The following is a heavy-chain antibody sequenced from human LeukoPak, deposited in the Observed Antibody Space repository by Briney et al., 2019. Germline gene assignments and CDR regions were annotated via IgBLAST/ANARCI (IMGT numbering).Heavy chain of an antibody. CDR3: ARDKNGEFDH. CDR2: IYYSGST. Sequence: PSETLSLTCTVSGGSISSYYWSWIRQPPGKGLEWIGYIYYSGSTNYNPSLKSRVTISVDTSKNQFSLKLSSVTAADTAVYYCARDKNGEFDHWGQGTLVTVSS. CDR1: GGSISSYY. J-gene: IGHJ4*02. V-gene: IGHV4-59*01. D-gene: IGHD2-8*01.